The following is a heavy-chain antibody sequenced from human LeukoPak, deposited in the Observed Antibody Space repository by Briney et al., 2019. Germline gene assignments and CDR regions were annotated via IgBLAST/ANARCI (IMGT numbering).Heavy chain of an antibody. CDR2: ISYDGGNK. CDR3: AKIVGAIWGFFDY. D-gene: IGHD1-26*01. J-gene: IGHJ4*02. Sequence: GGSLRLSCAASGFTFSSYGMHWVRQAPGKGLEWVAVISYDGGNKFCADSVKGRFSISRDNSKNTLYLQMNSLRAEDTAVYYCAKIVGAIWGFFDYWGQGTLVTVSS. V-gene: IGHV3-30*18. CDR1: GFTFSSYG.